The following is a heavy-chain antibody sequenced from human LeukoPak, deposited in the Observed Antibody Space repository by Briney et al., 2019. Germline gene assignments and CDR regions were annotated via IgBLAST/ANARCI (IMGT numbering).Heavy chain of an antibody. D-gene: IGHD3-10*01. Sequence: GGSLRLSCAASGFTFDDYAMHWVRQAPGKGLEWVSGISWNSGSIGYADSVKGRFTISRDNAKNSLYLQMNSLRAEDTAVYYCAKDRKQWFRELVLFDYWGQGTLVTVSS. CDR2: ISWNSGSI. CDR1: GFTFDDYA. J-gene: IGHJ4*02. CDR3: AKDRKQWFRELVLFDY. V-gene: IGHV3-9*01.